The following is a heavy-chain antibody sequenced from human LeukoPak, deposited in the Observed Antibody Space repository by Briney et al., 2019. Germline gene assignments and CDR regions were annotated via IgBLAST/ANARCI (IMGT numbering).Heavy chain of an antibody. V-gene: IGHV3-30*04. Sequence: GGSLRLSCAASGFTFSSYAMHWVRQAPGKGLEWVAVIPYDGSNKYYADSVKGRFTISRDNSKNTLYLQMNSLRAEDTAVYYCARMGGYFDYWGQGTLVTVSS. J-gene: IGHJ4*02. CDR2: IPYDGSNK. D-gene: IGHD1-26*01. CDR3: ARMGGYFDY. CDR1: GFTFSSYA.